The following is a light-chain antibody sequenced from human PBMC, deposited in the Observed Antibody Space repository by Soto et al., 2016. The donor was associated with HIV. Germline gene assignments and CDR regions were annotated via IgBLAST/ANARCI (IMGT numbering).Light chain of an antibody. CDR3: QVWDSSSDHPYV. Sequence: SYVLTQPPSVSMAPGQTARITCGGNNIGNKIVHWYQQKPGQAPVLVVYDDSDRPSGIPERFSGSNSGNTATLTISRVEAGDEADYYCQVWDSSSDHPYVFATGTRVTVL. J-gene: IGLJ1*01. CDR1: NIGNKI. CDR2: DDS. V-gene: IGLV3-21*02.